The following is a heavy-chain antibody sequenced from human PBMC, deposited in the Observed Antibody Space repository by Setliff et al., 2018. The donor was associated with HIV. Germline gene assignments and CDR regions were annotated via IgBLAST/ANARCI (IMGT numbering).Heavy chain of an antibody. J-gene: IGHJ3*02. CDR3: ARVRATRTTGAFDI. CDR2: IYSGGST. V-gene: IGHV3-66*02. Sequence: QPGGSLRLSCAVSGFTVSSNYMSWVRQAPGKGLEWVSVIYSGGSTYYADSVKGRFTISRDNSKNTLYLQMNILRAEDTAVYYCARVRATRTTGAFDIWGQGTMVTVS. D-gene: IGHD4-17*01. CDR1: GFTVSSNY.